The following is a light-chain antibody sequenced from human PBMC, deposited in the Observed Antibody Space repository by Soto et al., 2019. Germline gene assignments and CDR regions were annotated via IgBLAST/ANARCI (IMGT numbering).Light chain of an antibody. CDR3: CSYAGTSTHTV. V-gene: IGLV2-23*02. J-gene: IGLJ7*01. CDR2: EVS. CDR1: SSDVGSYKL. Sequence: QSALTQPASVAGSPGQSVTISCTGTSSDVGSYKLVSWYQQQPGKAPKLMISEVSKRPSGISDRFSGSKSGSTACLTISGLQAEDEADYYCCSYAGTSTHTVFGGGTQLTVL.